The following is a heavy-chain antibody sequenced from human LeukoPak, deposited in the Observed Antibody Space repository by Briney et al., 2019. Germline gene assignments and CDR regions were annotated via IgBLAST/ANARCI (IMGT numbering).Heavy chain of an antibody. CDR1: GFSLSSYG. CDR2: IRFDGNYI. J-gene: IGHJ6*02. V-gene: IGHV3-30*02. D-gene: IGHD3-22*01. Sequence: GGSLRLSCVTSGFSLSSYGMHWVRQAPGKGLEWVAFIRFDGNYIHYADSVRGRFTISRDNSKSALFLEMNSLRGEDTAVYYCAREPYDISGYGMDVWGQGTMVTVSS. CDR3: AREPYDISGYGMDV.